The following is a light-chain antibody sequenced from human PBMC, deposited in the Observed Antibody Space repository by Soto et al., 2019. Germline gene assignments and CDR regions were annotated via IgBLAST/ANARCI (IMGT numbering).Light chain of an antibody. Sequence: SYELTQLPSVSVAPGQTATITCGGNDIGSRTVHWYQQRPGQAPVVVVYDDGVRPSGIPERFSGSNSGNTATLTIRRVEGGDEADYYCQVWDSSRLPHFFGPGTTLTVL. V-gene: IGLV3-21*02. J-gene: IGLJ1*01. CDR3: QVWDSSRLPHF. CDR2: DDG. CDR1: DIGSRT.